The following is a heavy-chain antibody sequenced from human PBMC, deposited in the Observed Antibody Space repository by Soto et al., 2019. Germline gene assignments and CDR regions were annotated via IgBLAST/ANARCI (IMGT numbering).Heavy chain of an antibody. D-gene: IGHD2-8*02. J-gene: IGHJ4*02. Sequence: QVQLVESGGGVVQPGRSLRLSCAASGFTFNIDSMHWVRQAPGKGLEWVSVIAYDGSNRYYADSVKGRFTISRDNSKNTLYLQMNSLRPEDTAVYYCAKDGGTGKYYDYWGQGTLVTVSS. CDR2: IAYDGSNR. CDR1: GFTFNIDS. V-gene: IGHV3-30*18. CDR3: AKDGGTGKYYDY.